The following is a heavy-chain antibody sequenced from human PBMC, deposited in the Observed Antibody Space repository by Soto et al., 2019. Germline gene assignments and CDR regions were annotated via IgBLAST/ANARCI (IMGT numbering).Heavy chain of an antibody. V-gene: IGHV4-39*01. D-gene: IGHD6-13*01. CDR2: IYSTGNT. CDR3: RRSSRYSTDV. J-gene: IGHJ6*02. CDR1: GGSISSSSY. Sequence: SDTLSLTCTVSGGSISSSSYWGWIRQPPGKGLEWIGSIYSTGNTYYNPSLKSRVSISADTSKNQFSLKLTSVTAADTAVYYCRRSSRYSTDVWGQGTTVTVSS.